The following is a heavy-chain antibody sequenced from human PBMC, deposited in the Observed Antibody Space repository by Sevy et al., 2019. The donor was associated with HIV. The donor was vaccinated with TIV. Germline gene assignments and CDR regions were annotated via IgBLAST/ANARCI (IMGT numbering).Heavy chain of an antibody. D-gene: IGHD3-3*01. CDR1: GYSISSGYY. J-gene: IGHJ6*02. V-gene: IGHV4-38-2*02. CDR2: IYHSGST. Sequence: SETLSLTCTVSGYSISSGYYWGWIRQPPGKGLEWIGSIYHSGSTYYNPSLKSRVTISVDTSKNQFSLKLSSVTAADTAVYYCARVSITIFGVVGYGMDVWGQWTTVTVSS. CDR3: ARVSITIFGVVGYGMDV.